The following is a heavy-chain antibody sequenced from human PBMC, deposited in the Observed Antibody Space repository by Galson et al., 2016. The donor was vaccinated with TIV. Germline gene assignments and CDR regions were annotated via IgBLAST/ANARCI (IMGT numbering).Heavy chain of an antibody. Sequence: SVKVSCKASGGIFNSYGISWVRQAPGQGLEWMGGIIVIFGTTNYAQKFQGRVTITTDEPTSTVYMELSSLRSDDTAVYYCARGRTYFNSSMDVWGKGTTVTHSS. V-gene: IGHV1-69*05. CDR1: GGIFNSYG. CDR3: ARGRTYFNSSMDV. D-gene: IGHD3-9*01. J-gene: IGHJ6*03. CDR2: IIVIFGTT.